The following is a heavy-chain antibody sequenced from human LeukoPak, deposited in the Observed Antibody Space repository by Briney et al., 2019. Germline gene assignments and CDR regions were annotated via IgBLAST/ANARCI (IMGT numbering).Heavy chain of an antibody. CDR1: GYTFTSYG. J-gene: IGHJ3*02. V-gene: IGHV1-18*01. CDR3: ARESTEYGDNDAFDI. CDR2: ISAYNGNT. Sequence: ASVNVSCKASGYTFTSYGISWVRQAPGQGLEWMGWISAYNGNTNYAQKLQGRVTMTTDTSTSTAYMELRSLRSDDTAVYYCARESTEYGDNDAFDIWGQGTMVTVSS. D-gene: IGHD4-17*01.